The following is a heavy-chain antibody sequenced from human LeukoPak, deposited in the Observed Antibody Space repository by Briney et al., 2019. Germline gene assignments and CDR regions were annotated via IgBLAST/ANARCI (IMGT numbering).Heavy chain of an antibody. Sequence: SETLSLTRTVSGGSISSGGYYWSWIRQHPGKGLEWIGYIYYSGNTYYNPSLKSRVTISVDTSKNQFSLKLSSVTAADTAVYYCARVSLRNWFDPWGQGTLVTVSS. D-gene: IGHD5/OR15-5a*01. J-gene: IGHJ5*02. V-gene: IGHV4-31*03. CDR1: GGSISSGGYY. CDR3: ARVSLRNWFDP. CDR2: IYYSGNT.